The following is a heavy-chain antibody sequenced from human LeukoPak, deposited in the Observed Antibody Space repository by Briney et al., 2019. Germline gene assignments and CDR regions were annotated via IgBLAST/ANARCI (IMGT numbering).Heavy chain of an antibody. CDR1: GGSISSSSYY. V-gene: IGHV4-39*07. J-gene: IGHJ4*02. Sequence: SETLSLTCIVSGGSISSSSYYWGWIRQPPGKGLEWIGGIYYSGSTYYNPSLKSRVTISVDTSKNQFSLNLTSVTAADTAVYYCARDGYYYDSSGYYPLAWFNYWGQGTLVTVSS. CDR3: ARDGYYYDSSGYYPLAWFNY. D-gene: IGHD3-22*01. CDR2: IYYSGST.